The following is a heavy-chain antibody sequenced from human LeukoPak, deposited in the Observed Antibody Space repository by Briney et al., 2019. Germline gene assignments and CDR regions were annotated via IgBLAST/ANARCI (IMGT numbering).Heavy chain of an antibody. V-gene: IGHV5-51*01. Sequence: GESLKISCKGSGYSFTSYWIGWVRQMPGKGLEWMGIIYSGDSDTRYSQSFQGQVTISADKAISTAYLQWSSLKASDTAMYVCARLLARTPGSYNWFDPWGQGTLVTVSS. CDR1: GYSFTSYW. CDR3: ARLLARTPGSYNWFDP. CDR2: IYSGDSDT. D-gene: IGHD4-23*01. J-gene: IGHJ5*02.